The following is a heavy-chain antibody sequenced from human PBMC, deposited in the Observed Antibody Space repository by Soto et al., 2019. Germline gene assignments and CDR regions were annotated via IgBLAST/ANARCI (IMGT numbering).Heavy chain of an antibody. CDR3: AWATTVTDY. Sequence: EVQLVESGGTLVQPGGSLRLSCAASGFTFSDHYMDWVRQAPGKGLEWVGRTRNKANSHTTEYAASVKGRFTISRDDSKNSLYLQMNSLKIEDTAVYYCAWATTVTDYWGQGTLVTVSS. CDR1: GFTFSDHY. V-gene: IGHV3-72*01. CDR2: TRNKANSHTT. D-gene: IGHD4-17*01. J-gene: IGHJ4*02.